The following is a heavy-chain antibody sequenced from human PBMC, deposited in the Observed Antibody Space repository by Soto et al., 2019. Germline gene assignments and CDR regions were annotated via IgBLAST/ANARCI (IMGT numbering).Heavy chain of an antibody. D-gene: IGHD2-15*01. V-gene: IGHV6-1*01. CDR3: ARSEEDSDYYYYGMDV. CDR2: TYYRSRWYN. CDR1: GDSVSSNSVA. Sequence: PSQTLSLTCVISGDSVSSNSVAWECVIHSPSRCLEWLGRTYYRSRWYNDYAVSVRSRIAINPDTSKNHFSLQLNSVTPDDTAVYYCARSEEDSDYYYYGMDVWGRGTTVTVSS. J-gene: IGHJ6*02.